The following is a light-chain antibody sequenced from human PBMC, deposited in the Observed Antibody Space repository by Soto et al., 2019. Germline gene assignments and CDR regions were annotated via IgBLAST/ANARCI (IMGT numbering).Light chain of an antibody. CDR2: DAS. J-gene: IGKJ5*01. CDR1: QSVSSN. CDR3: QHYHGWPIT. Sequence: IVMPQSPATLSVSPGERATLSCRASQSVSSNLAWYQHKPGQAHRLLFYDASTRATGIPARFSGSGSGTEFTLTISSLQSEEFAVYYCQHYHGWPITFGQGTRLEIK. V-gene: IGKV3-15*01.